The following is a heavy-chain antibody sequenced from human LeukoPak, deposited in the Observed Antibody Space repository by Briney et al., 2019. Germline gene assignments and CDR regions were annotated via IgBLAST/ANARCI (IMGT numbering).Heavy chain of an antibody. D-gene: IGHD1-26*01. CDR1: GFTFSTYA. V-gene: IGHV3-48*03. CDR3: ARDRDSGSYPLGP. CDR2: ISSSAATV. J-gene: IGHJ5*02. Sequence: GGSLRLSCATPGFTFSTYAMNWVRQAPGKGLEWVSFISSSAATVYYADSVKGRFTTSRDYAKNSLYLQMNSLRAEDTGVYYCARDRDSGSYPLGPWGQGTLVTVSS.